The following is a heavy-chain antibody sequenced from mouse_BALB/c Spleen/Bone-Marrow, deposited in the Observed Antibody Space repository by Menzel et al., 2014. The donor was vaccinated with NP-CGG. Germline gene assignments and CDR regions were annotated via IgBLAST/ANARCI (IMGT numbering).Heavy chain of an antibody. D-gene: IGHD2-4*01. CDR1: GFTFSSFG. CDR2: ISNGSSTI. V-gene: IGHV5-17*02. J-gene: IGHJ4*01. CDR3: ARKGAMITHYYAMDY. Sequence: EVMLVESGGGLVQPGGSRKLSCAASGFTFSSFGMHWVRQAPEKGLEWVAYISNGSSTIYYADTVKGQFTISRDNPKNTLFLQMTSLRSEDTAMYYCARKGAMITHYYAMDYWGQGTSVTVSS.